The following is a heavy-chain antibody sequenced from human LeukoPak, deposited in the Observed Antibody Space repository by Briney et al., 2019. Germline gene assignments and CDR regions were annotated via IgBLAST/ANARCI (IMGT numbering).Heavy chain of an antibody. CDR3: AKELRGYSYGLRNNWFDP. J-gene: IGHJ5*02. Sequence: AGGSLRLSCAASGFTFSSYGMHWVRQAPGKGLEWVAVISYDGSNKYYADTVKGRFTISRDNSKSTLYLQMNSLRTENTAVYYCAKELRGYSYGLRNNWFDPWGQGTLVTVSS. D-gene: IGHD5-18*01. CDR2: ISYDGSNK. CDR1: GFTFSSYG. V-gene: IGHV3-30*18.